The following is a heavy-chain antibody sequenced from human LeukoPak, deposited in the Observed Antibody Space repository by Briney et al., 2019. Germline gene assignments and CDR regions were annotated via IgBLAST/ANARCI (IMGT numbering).Heavy chain of an antibody. D-gene: IGHD2-15*01. CDR1: GFTFSSHA. V-gene: IGHV3-23*01. Sequence: GGSLRLSCAVSGFTFSSHAVSWVRQAPGKGLEWVSCISASGGATWHGDSVQGRFTISRDNSKNTVFLQMNDLRADDTAIYYCAKDGHATYHYFHMDVWGKGTMITVSS. CDR2: ISASGGAT. J-gene: IGHJ6*03. CDR3: AKDGHATYHYFHMDV.